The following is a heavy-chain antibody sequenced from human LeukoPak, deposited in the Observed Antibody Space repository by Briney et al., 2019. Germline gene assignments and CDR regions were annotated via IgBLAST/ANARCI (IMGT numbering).Heavy chain of an antibody. CDR2: ISSSSSTI. J-gene: IGHJ4*02. CDR1: GFTFSSYS. D-gene: IGHD6-19*01. CDR3: ARTYSSGWYRDYYFDY. V-gene: IGHV3-48*04. Sequence: GGSLRLSCAASGFTFSSYSMNWVRQAPGKGLEWVSYISSSSSTIYYADSVKGRFTISRDNAKNSLYLQMNSLRAEDTAVYYCARTYSSGWYRDYYFDYWGQGTLVTVSS.